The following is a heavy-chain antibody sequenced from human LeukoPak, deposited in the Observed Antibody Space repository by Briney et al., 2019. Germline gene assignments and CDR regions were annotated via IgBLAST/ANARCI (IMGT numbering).Heavy chain of an antibody. V-gene: IGHV5-51*01. J-gene: IGHJ4*02. Sequence: GESLKISCKASGYSFTSYWIGWVRQMPGKGLEWMGIIDPSDSETRYTPSFQGQVTISVDKSLTTADLQWNSLKASDTAMYYCARHRYCSSTACYDMGGYWGQGTLVTVSS. D-gene: IGHD2-2*01. CDR2: IDPSDSET. CDR3: ARHRYCSSTACYDMGGY. CDR1: GYSFTSYW.